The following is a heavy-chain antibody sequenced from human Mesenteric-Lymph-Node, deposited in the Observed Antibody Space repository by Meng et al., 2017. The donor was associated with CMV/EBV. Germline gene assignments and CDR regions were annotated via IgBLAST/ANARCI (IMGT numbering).Heavy chain of an antibody. V-gene: IGHV1-69*05. J-gene: IGHJ4*02. CDR2: IIPIFGTA. CDR1: GGTFSSYA. CDR3: ARGDDSSGYYSFGIDY. Sequence: SVKVSCKASGGTFSSYAINWVRQAPGQGLEGMGGIIPIFGTANYAQKFQGRVTITTDESTSTAYMELSSLRSEDTAVYYCARGDDSSGYYSFGIDYWGQGTLVTVSS. D-gene: IGHD3-22*01.